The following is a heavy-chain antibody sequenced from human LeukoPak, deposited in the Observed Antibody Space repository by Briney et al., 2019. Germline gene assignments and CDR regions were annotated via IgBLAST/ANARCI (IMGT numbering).Heavy chain of an antibody. Sequence: GGSLRLSGAASGFTFSSYGMHWVRQAPGKGLEWVAFIRYDGSNKYYADSVKGRFTISRDNSKNTLYLQMTSLRAEDTAVYFCATGRDTAMVRLDYWGQGTLVTVSS. D-gene: IGHD5-18*01. CDR2: IRYDGSNK. CDR3: ATGRDTAMVRLDY. CDR1: GFTFSSYG. J-gene: IGHJ4*02. V-gene: IGHV3-30*02.